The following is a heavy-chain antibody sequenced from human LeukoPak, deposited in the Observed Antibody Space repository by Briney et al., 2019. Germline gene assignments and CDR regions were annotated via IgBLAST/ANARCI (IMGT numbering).Heavy chain of an antibody. D-gene: IGHD3-10*01. V-gene: IGHV3-21*01. CDR3: ARDSYYYGSGSYPSP. J-gene: IGHJ5*02. CDR1: GFTISSYS. CDR2: ISSSSSYI. Sequence: GGSLRLSCAASGFTISSYSMNWVRQAPGKGLEWVSSISSSSSYIYYADSVKGRFTISRDNAKNSLYLQMNSLRAEDTAVYYCARDSYYYGSGSYPSPWGQGTLVTVSS.